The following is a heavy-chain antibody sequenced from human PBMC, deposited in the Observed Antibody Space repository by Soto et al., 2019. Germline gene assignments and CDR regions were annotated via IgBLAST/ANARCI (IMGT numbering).Heavy chain of an antibody. Sequence: EVQLLESGGGLVQPGGSLRLSCAASGFTFSSYAMSWVRQAPGKGLEWVSAISGSGGSTYYADSVKGRFTISRDNSKNTLYLQMNSLRAEDTAVYYCAKDSWLFGSGWYYFDYWGQGTLVTVSS. V-gene: IGHV3-23*01. CDR2: ISGSGGST. J-gene: IGHJ4*02. CDR1: GFTFSSYA. CDR3: AKDSWLFGSGWYYFDY. D-gene: IGHD6-19*01.